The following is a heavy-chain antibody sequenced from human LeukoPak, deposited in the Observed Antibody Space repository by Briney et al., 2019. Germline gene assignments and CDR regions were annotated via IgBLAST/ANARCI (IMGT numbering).Heavy chain of an antibody. J-gene: IGHJ6*02. CDR2: IIPIFGTA. CDR1: GGTFSSYA. Sequence: SVKVSCKASGGTFSSYAISWVRQAPGQGLEWMGGIIPIFGTANYAQKFQGRVTITADESTCTAYMELSSLRSEDTAVYYCATHLGYCSGGSCYVYYYYGMDVWGQGTTVTVSS. D-gene: IGHD2-15*01. CDR3: ATHLGYCSGGSCYVYYYYGMDV. V-gene: IGHV1-69*01.